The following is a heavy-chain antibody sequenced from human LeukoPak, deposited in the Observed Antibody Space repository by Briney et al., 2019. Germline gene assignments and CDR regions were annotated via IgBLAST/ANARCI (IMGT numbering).Heavy chain of an antibody. D-gene: IGHD4-17*01. CDR2: IYYSGST. CDR3: ARVVYGDSPDWFDP. V-gene: IGHV4-39*07. Sequence: SETLSLTCTVSGGSISSSSYYWGWIRQPPGKGLEWIGSIYYSGSTYYNPSLKSRVTISVDTSKNQFSLKLSSVTAADTAVYYCARVVYGDSPDWFDPWGQGTLVTVSS. CDR1: GGSISSSSYY. J-gene: IGHJ5*02.